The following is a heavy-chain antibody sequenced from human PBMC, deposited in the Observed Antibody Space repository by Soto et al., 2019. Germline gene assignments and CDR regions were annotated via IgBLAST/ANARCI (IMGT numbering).Heavy chain of an antibody. CDR1: GYIFNDYY. D-gene: IGHD2-15*01. Sequence: QVQLVQSGAEVKKPGASVKVSCKASGYIFNDYYMHWVRQAPGQGLEWMGWIKPNSGDTKYAQKFQDRVTMTRDTSISTAYMELSRLRSDDTAVYYCRRGEDRGEHFYNWGQGTLVIVSS. J-gene: IGHJ4*02. V-gene: IGHV1-2*02. CDR3: RRGEDRGEHFYN. CDR2: IKPNSGDT.